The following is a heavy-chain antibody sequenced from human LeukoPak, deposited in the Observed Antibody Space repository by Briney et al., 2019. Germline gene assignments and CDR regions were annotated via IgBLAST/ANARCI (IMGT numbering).Heavy chain of an antibody. D-gene: IGHD6-6*01. Sequence: GGSLRLSCAASGFTFSSYWMSWVRQAPGKGLEWVANIKQDGSEKYYVDSVKGRFTISRDNAKNSLYLQMNSLRAEDTAVYYCARGGIITSYAFEIWGQGAMVTVSS. CDR2: IKQDGSEK. CDR1: GFTFSSYW. J-gene: IGHJ3*02. V-gene: IGHV3-7*04. CDR3: ARGGIITSYAFEI.